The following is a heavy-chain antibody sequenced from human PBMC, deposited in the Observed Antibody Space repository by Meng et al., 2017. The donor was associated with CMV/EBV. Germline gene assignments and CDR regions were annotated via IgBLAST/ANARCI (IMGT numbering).Heavy chain of an antibody. CDR1: GFTFSSYE. J-gene: IGHJ4*02. D-gene: IGHD5-24*01. CDR2: ISSSGSTI. Sequence: GGSLRLSCAASGFTFSSYEMNWVRQAPGKGLEWVSYISSSGSTIYYADSVKGRFTISRDNAKNSLYLQMNSPRAEDTAVYYCARGGATALDYWGQGTLVTVSS. CDR3: ARGGATALDY. V-gene: IGHV3-48*03.